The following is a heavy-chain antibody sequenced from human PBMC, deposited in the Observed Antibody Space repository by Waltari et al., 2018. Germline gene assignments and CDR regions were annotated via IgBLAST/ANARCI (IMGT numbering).Heavy chain of an antibody. D-gene: IGHD2-15*01. CDR1: GGSISSSY. Sequence: VQLQESGPGLVKPSGTLSLTCAVSGGSISSSYRWSWVRQPPGKGLEWVSAISDSGGNRFYADSVKGRFTVSRDNSKNTLYLQMNSLRAGDTAVYYCAKDTGSFDYWGQGTLVTVSS. CDR2: ISDSGGNR. V-gene: IGHV3-23*01. J-gene: IGHJ4*02. CDR3: AKDTGSFDY.